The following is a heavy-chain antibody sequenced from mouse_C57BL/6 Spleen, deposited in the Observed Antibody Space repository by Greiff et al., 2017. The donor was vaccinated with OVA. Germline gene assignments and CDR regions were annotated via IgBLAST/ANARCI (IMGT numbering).Heavy chain of an antibody. CDR1: GYSFTSYY. J-gene: IGHJ2*01. D-gene: IGHD2-3*01. CDR2: IYPGSGNT. V-gene: IGHV1-66*01. CDR3: ARRDGYYDYFDY. Sequence: QVQLQQSGPELVKPGASVKISCKASGYSFTSYYIHWVKQRPGQGLEWIGWIYPGSGNTKYNEKFKGKATLTADTSSSTAYMQLSSLTSEDSAVYYCARRDGYYDYFDYWGQGTTLTVSS.